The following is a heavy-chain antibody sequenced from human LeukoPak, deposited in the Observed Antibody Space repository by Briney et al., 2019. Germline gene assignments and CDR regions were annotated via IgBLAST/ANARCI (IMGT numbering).Heavy chain of an antibody. Sequence: ASVTVSCKASGYTFTSNYIHWVRQAPGQGLEWMGWISAYNGNTNYAQKLQGRVTMTTDTSTSTAYMELRSLRSDDTAVYYCARDIHPGIAAAGNNYWGQGTLVTVPS. CDR1: GYTFTSNY. CDR3: ARDIHPGIAAAGNNY. CDR2: ISAYNGNT. V-gene: IGHV1-18*04. J-gene: IGHJ4*02. D-gene: IGHD6-13*01.